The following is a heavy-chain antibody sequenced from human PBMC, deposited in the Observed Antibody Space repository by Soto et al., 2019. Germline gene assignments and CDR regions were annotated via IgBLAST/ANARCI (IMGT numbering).Heavy chain of an antibody. V-gene: IGHV4-39*01. CDR2: IYYSGST. J-gene: IGHJ2*01. CDR1: GGSISSSSYY. CDR3: ARQEAASTTDYGDYVYWYFDL. D-gene: IGHD4-17*01. Sequence: SETLSLTCTVSGGSISSSSYYWGWIRQPPGKGLEWIGSIYYSGSTYYNPSLKSRVTISVDTSKNQFSLKLSSVTAADTAVYYCARQEAASTTDYGDYVYWYFDLWGRGTLVTVSS.